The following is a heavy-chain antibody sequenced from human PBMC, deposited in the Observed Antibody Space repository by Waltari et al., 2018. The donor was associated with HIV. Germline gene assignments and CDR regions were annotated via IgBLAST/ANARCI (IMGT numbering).Heavy chain of an antibody. CDR1: GFTFTSSA. CDR2: IVVGSGNT. CDR3: AAVKFGGELPFDY. D-gene: IGHD1-26*01. J-gene: IGHJ4*02. Sequence: QMQLVQSGPEVKKPGTSVKVSCKASGFTFTSSAVQWVRQARGQRLEWIGWIVVGSGNTNYAQKFQERVTITRDMSTSTAYMELSSLRSEDTAVYYCAAVKFGGELPFDYWGQGTLVTVSS. V-gene: IGHV1-58*01.